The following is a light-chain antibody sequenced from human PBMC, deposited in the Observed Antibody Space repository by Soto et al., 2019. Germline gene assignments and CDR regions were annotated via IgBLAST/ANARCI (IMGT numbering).Light chain of an antibody. V-gene: IGLV1-40*01. CDR3: QSYDSSLSVV. Sequence: QSVLTQPPSVSGAPGQRVIISGTGSSSNIGAGYDVHWYQQLPGTAPKLLIYGNNNRPSGVPDRFSGSKSGTSASLAITGLQAEDEADYYCQSYDSSLSVVFGGGTKLTVL. CDR1: SSNIGAGYD. J-gene: IGLJ2*01. CDR2: GNN.